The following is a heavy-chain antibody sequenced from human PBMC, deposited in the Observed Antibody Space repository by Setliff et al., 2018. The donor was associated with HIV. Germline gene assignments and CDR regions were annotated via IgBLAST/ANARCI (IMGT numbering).Heavy chain of an antibody. J-gene: IGHJ3*02. Sequence: GGSLRLSCAASGVTFSSYGIHWVRQAPGKGLEWLALIWYDGSNKYYADSVKGRFTISRDNSKNTLYLQMSSLRAEDTAVYYCAKDRLEWLAPDGFDIWGLGTMVTVSS. CDR1: GVTFSSYG. CDR3: AKDRLEWLAPDGFDI. CDR2: IWYDGSNK. D-gene: IGHD3-3*01. V-gene: IGHV3-33*06.